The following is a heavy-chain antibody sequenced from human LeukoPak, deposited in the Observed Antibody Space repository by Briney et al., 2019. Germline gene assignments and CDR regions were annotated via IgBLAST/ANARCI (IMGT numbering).Heavy chain of an antibody. J-gene: IGHJ4*02. CDR1: GGSFSGYY. CDR2: INHSGST. D-gene: IGHD3-10*01. V-gene: IGHV4-34*01. CDR3: ARGHLGVTMVRGNFAY. Sequence: PSETLSLTCAVYGGSFSGYYWSWIRQPPGKGLEWIGEINHSGSTNYNPSLKSRVTISVDTSKNQFSLKLSSVTAADTAVYYCARGHLGVTMVRGNFAYWGQGTLVTVSS.